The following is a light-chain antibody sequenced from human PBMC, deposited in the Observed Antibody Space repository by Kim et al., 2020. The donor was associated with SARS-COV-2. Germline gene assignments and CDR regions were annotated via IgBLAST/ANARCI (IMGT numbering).Light chain of an antibody. CDR3: QQFNNWPYT. J-gene: IGKJ2*01. V-gene: IGKV3-15*01. CDR1: QSVSSK. CDR2: GAS. Sequence: SVSPGERATLSCRASQSVSSKLAWYQQKPGQPPRLFIYGASTRATGIPARFSGSGSGTEFTLTINSLQSEDFAVYYCQQFNNWPYTFGQGTKLEIK.